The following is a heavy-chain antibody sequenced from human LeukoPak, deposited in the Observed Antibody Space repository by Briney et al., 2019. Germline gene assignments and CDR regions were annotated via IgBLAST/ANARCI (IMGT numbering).Heavy chain of an antibody. D-gene: IGHD1-14*01. CDR2: ISSSGSTI. V-gene: IGHV3-48*03. CDR1: GFTFSSYE. J-gene: IGHJ4*02. CDR3: ARDGPRWEPGDY. Sequence: GGSLRLSCAASGFTFSSYEMNWVRQAPGKGLEWVSYISSSGSTIYYADSVKGRFAISRDNAKNSLYLQMNSLRAEDTAVYYCARDGPRWEPGDYWGQGTLVTVSS.